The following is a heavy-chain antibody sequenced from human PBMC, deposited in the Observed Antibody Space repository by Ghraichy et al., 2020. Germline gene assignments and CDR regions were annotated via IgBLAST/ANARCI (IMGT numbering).Heavy chain of an antibody. CDR3: AREGRRKGIAVAGTTYYYYMDV. CDR2: ISYDGSNK. D-gene: IGHD6-19*01. J-gene: IGHJ6*03. CDR1: GFTFSSYA. Sequence: GESLNISCAASGFTFSSYAMHWVRQAPGKGLEWVAVISYDGSNKYYADSVKGRFTISRDNSKNTLYLQMNSLRAEDTAVYYCAREGRRKGIAVAGTTYYYYMDVWGKGTTVTVSS. V-gene: IGHV3-30*04.